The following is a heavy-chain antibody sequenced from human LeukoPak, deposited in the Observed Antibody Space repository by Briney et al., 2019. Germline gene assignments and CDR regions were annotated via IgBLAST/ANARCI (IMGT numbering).Heavy chain of an antibody. V-gene: IGHV3-11*01. J-gene: IGHJ1*01. CDR3: AKEFTVSYRAEYFQH. Sequence: GGSLRLSCAASGFTFSDYYMSWIRQALGKGLEWISYISDSGSTIYYADSVKGRFTISRDNSKNTLYLQMNSLRAEDTAVYYCAKEFTVSYRAEYFQHWGQGTLVTVSS. CDR1: GFTFSDYY. D-gene: IGHD4-17*01. CDR2: ISDSGSTI.